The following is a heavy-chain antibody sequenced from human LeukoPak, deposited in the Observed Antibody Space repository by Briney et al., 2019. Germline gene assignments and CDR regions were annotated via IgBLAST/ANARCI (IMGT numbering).Heavy chain of an antibody. J-gene: IGHJ6*02. CDR3: ARDIIIGYSGYDYGYYYYGMDV. CDR1: GFTFSDHH. CDR2: TGNKANSYTT. Sequence: GGSLRLSCAASGFTFSDHHMDWVRQAPGQGLEWVGHTGNKANSYTTEYAASVKGRFTISRDNSKNTLYLQMNSLRAEDTAVYYCARDIIIGYSGYDYGYYYYGMDVWGQGTTVTVSS. D-gene: IGHD5-12*01. V-gene: IGHV3-72*01.